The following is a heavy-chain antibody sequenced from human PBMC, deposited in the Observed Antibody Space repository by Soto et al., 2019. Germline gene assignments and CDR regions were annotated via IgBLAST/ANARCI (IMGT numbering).Heavy chain of an antibody. J-gene: IGHJ4*02. Sequence: EVQLVESGGGLVQPGGSLRLSCAASGFTFGSNWMSWVRQAPGKGLEWVASIKRDGSERYYVDSVKGRFTISRDNAKNTLYLQMNSLRADDTAVYYCASLEWESTGYADYWGQGTLVTVSS. CDR1: GFTFGSNW. CDR2: IKRDGSER. D-gene: IGHD3-3*01. CDR3: ASLEWESTGYADY. V-gene: IGHV3-7*03.